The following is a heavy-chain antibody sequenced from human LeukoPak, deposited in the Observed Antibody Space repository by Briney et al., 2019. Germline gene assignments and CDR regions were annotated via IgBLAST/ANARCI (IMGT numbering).Heavy chain of an antibody. Sequence: GGSLRLSCATSGFTFSSYWMSWVRQAPGKGLEWVSSISSSSSYIYYADSVKGRFTISRDNAKNSLYLQMNSLRAEDTAVYYCARDQRDLFDYWGQGTLVTVSS. CDR1: GFTFSSYW. J-gene: IGHJ4*02. CDR2: ISSSSSYI. CDR3: ARDQRDLFDY. V-gene: IGHV3-21*01.